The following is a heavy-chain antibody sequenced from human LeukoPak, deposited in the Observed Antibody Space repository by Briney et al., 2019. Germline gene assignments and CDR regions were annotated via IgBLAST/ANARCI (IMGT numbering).Heavy chain of an antibody. V-gene: IGHV1-69*05. Sequence: SVKVSCKASGNTFRNFVITWVRQSPGQGLEWMGAIIPLFNTTNYPQKFQGRVSITTDESTSTAYMDLNSLRSEDTAVYYCAIYYYDSSGDYASDALDVWGQGTMVTVSS. D-gene: IGHD3-22*01. CDR3: AIYYYDSSGDYASDALDV. CDR2: IIPLFNTT. J-gene: IGHJ3*01. CDR1: GNTFRNFV.